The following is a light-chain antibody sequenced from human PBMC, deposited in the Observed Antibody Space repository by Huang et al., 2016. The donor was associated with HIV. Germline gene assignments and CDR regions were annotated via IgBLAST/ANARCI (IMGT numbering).Light chain of an antibody. V-gene: IGKV1-39*01. Sequence: DIQMTQSPYSLSATVGDRVTITCRASQSISHYLNWYQQRPEKSPKLLIYAASNLQTGVPSRFRGSGSGTHFTLTISSLQPEDFATYYCQETYSNRAFGQGTKLES. CDR2: AAS. CDR1: QSISHY. J-gene: IGKJ2*01. CDR3: QETYSNRA.